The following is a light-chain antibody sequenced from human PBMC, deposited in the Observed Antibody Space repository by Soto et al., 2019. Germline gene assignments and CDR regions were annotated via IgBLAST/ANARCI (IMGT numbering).Light chain of an antibody. Sequence: EIVLTQSPGTLSLSPGERATLSCRASQSVSSSYLGWYQQKPGQAPRLLIYGASSRATGIPDRFSGSGSGTDFTLTISRLEPEDFAVYYCQKYHSSRWTFGQGTKVEIK. CDR2: GAS. CDR3: QKYHSSRWT. J-gene: IGKJ1*01. V-gene: IGKV3-20*01. CDR1: QSVSSSY.